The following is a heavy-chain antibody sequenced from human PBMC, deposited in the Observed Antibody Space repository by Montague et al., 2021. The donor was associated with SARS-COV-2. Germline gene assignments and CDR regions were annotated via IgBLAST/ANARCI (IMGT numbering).Heavy chain of an antibody. CDR1: GEPISGFF. V-gene: IGHV4-4*07. CDR3: ASVYTVTYYFDY. J-gene: IGHJ4*02. D-gene: IGHD4-17*01. Sequence: SETLSLTCSVSGEPISGFFWNWIRQPAGKGLEWIGRIYASGGTDYNPSLESRVTMSVDTSKNQFSLNLSSVTAADTAVYYCASVYTVTYYFDYWGRGTLVTVSS. CDR2: IYASGGT.